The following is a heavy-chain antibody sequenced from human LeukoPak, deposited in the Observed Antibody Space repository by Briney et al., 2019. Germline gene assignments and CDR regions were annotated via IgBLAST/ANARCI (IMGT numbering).Heavy chain of an antibody. D-gene: IGHD2-2*02. V-gene: IGHV4-4*07. Sequence: SETLSLTCTVSGGSISSYYWSWIRQPAGKGLEWIGRIYTSGSTNYNPSLKSRVTISVDTSKNQFSLKLSSVTAADTAVYYCASMGNRYCSSTSCYMTWGQGTLVTVSS. J-gene: IGHJ5*02. CDR3: ASMGNRYCSSTSCYMT. CDR1: GGSISSYY. CDR2: IYTSGST.